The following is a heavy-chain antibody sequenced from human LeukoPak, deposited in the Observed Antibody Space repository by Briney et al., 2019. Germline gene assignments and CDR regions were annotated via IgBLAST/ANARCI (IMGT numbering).Heavy chain of an antibody. D-gene: IGHD5-18*01. Sequence: GASVKVSCKASGYTFTGYYMHWVRQAPGQGLEWMGWINPNSGGTNYAQEFQGRVTMTRDTSISTAYMELSRLRSDDTAVYYCARGGGYSYGLPSGYWGQGTLVTVSS. CDR1: GYTFTGYY. CDR3: ARGGGYSYGLPSGY. CDR2: INPNSGGT. J-gene: IGHJ4*02. V-gene: IGHV1-2*02.